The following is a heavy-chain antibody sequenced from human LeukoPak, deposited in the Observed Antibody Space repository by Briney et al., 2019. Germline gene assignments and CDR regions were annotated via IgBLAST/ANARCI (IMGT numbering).Heavy chain of an antibody. D-gene: IGHD2-15*01. CDR2: VSSSSSYI. V-gene: IGHV3-21*01. CDR1: GGSISGYY. CDR3: ARDHVYCSGGSCYSWGTRGYYYYGMDV. J-gene: IGHJ6*02. Sequence: ETLSLTCTVSGGSISGYYWNWVRQAPGKGLEWVSSVSSSSSYIYYADSVKGRFTISRDNAKNSLYLQMNSLRAEDTAVYYCARDHVYCSGGSCYSWGTRGYYYYGMDVWGQGTTVTVSS.